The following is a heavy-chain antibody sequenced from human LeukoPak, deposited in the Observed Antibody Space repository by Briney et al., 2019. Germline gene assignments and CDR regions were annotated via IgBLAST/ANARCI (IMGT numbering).Heavy chain of an antibody. Sequence: GGSLRLSCAASGFTFSNFGMNWLRQAPGKGLEWVSYISIITSTIYYADSVKGRFTISRDNAKNSLYLQMNSLRAEDTAVYYCARRGDYMAFDYWGQGTLVAVSS. V-gene: IGHV3-48*01. D-gene: IGHD3-16*01. CDR3: ARRGDYMAFDY. CDR2: ISIITSTI. CDR1: GFTFSNFG. J-gene: IGHJ4*02.